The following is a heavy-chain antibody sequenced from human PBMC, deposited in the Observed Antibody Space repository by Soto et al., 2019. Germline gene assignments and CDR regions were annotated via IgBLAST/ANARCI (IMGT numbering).Heavy chain of an antibody. J-gene: IGHJ3*02. CDR1: GYTFTSYD. V-gene: IGHV1-8*01. Sequence: ASVKVSCKASGYTFTSYDINWVRQATGQGLEWMGWMNPNSGNTGYAQKFQGRVTMTRNTSISTAYMELSSLRSEDTAVYYCAIIRSSWDHAFEIWGQEKMVTVSS. CDR3: AIIRSSWDHAFEI. D-gene: IGHD2-15*01. CDR2: MNPNSGNT.